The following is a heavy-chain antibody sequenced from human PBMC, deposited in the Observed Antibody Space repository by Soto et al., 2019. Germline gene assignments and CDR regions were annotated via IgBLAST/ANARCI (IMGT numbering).Heavy chain of an antibody. CDR3: AKDDSGSYGWDLDNYYYYGMGV. D-gene: IGHD3-10*01. J-gene: IGHJ6*02. Sequence: EVQLLESGGGLVQPGGSLRVSCAASGFTFSSYAMNWVRQAPGKGLEWVSIISGSGATTYYADSVKGRFTISRDNSKNTLYLQMNSLRGEDTAVYYCAKDDSGSYGWDLDNYYYYGMGVWGQGTTVTVSS. CDR2: ISGSGATT. CDR1: GFTFSSYA. V-gene: IGHV3-23*01.